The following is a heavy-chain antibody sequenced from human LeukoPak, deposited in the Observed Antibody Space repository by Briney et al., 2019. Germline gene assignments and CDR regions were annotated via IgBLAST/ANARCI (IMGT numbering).Heavy chain of an antibody. Sequence: GASVKVSCKASGYTFTSYDINWVRQATGQGLEWMGWMNPNSGNTGYAQKFQGRVTITRNTSISTAYMELSSLRSEDTAVYYCARTPAKRIGYCSGGSCYPNWFDPWGQGTLVTVSS. CDR2: MNPNSGNT. V-gene: IGHV1-8*03. CDR3: ARTPAKRIGYCSGGSCYPNWFDP. J-gene: IGHJ5*02. CDR1: GYTFTSYD. D-gene: IGHD2-15*01.